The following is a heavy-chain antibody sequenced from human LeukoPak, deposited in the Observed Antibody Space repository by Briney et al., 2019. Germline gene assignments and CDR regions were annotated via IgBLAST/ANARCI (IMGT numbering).Heavy chain of an antibody. D-gene: IGHD1-7*01. V-gene: IGHV4-61*09. CDR2: MNQRGSM. J-gene: IGHJ4*02. CDR1: GGSISSGSYY. CDR3: ARELELRY. Sequence: MTSQTLSLTCTVSGGSISSGSYYWSWIRQPAGKGLEWIGEMNQRGSMNYNPSLKSRVTISVGRSKNQFSLKLSSVTAADTAVYYCARELELRYWGQGTLVTVSS.